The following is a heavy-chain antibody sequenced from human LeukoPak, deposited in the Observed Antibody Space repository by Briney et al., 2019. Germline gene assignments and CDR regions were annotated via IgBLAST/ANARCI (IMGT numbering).Heavy chain of an antibody. Sequence: SETLSLTCTVSGGSISSYYWSWIRQPAGKGLEWIGRIYTSGSTNYNPSLKSRVTMSVDTSKNQFSLKLSSVTAADTAVYYCARETPLTKWELLYYYMDVWGKGTTVTVSS. CDR3: ARETPLTKWELLYYYMDV. CDR2: IYTSGST. V-gene: IGHV4-4*07. J-gene: IGHJ6*03. CDR1: GGSISSYY. D-gene: IGHD1-26*01.